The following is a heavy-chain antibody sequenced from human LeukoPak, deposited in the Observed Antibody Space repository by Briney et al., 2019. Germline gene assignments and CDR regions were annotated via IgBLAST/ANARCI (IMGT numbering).Heavy chain of an antibody. J-gene: IGHJ5*02. CDR1: GYMFSEYG. CDR3: ARKDYDTSGRYYGNRFDP. CDR2: ISGYNGDT. V-gene: IGHV1-18*01. D-gene: IGHD3-22*01. Sequence: ASVKVSCKASGYMFSEYGVIWVRQAPGQGLEWMGWISGYNGDTNYAEKFQGRVTMTTDTSTNTLYMELRRLRIDDTAVYYCARKDYDTSGRYYGNRFDPWGQGTLVTVSS.